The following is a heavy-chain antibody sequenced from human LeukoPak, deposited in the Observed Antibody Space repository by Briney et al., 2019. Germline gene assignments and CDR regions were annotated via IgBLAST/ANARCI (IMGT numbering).Heavy chain of an antibody. CDR2: IYYSGST. J-gene: IGHJ3*02. CDR3: ARGLMLSSSRSGAFDI. D-gene: IGHD6-6*01. Sequence: SETLSLTCTVSGGSISSYYWSWIRQPPGKGLEWIGYIYYSGSTNYNPSLKSRVTISVDTSKNQFSLKLSSVTAVDTAVYYCARGLMLSSSRSGAFDIWGQGTMVTVSS. CDR1: GGSISSYY. V-gene: IGHV4-59*01.